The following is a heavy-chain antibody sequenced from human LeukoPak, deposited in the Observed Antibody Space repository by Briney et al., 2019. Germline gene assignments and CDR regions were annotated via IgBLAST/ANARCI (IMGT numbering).Heavy chain of an antibody. V-gene: IGHV3-53*01. D-gene: IGHD2-21*02. Sequence: GGSLRLSCAASGFTVSSNYMSWVRQAPGKGLEWVSVIYSGGSTYYADSVKGRFAISRDNSKNTLYLQMNSLRAEDTAVYYCASTLDCGGDCLHYWGQGTLVTVSS. CDR3: ASTLDCGGDCLHY. J-gene: IGHJ4*02. CDR2: IYSGGST. CDR1: GFTVSSNY.